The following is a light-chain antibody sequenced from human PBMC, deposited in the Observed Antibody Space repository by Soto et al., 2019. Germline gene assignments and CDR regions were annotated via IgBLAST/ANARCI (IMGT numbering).Light chain of an antibody. CDR1: SSNIGFNY. V-gene: IGLV1-47*01. J-gene: IGLJ3*02. Sequence: QSVLTQPPSASGTPGHRVTISCSGSSSNIGFNYVYWYQQLPGTAPKLLIYRNNQRPSGVPDRFSGSKSGTSASLAISGLRSEDEADYYCAAWDDSLNAWVFGGGTKLTVL. CDR2: RNN. CDR3: AAWDDSLNAWV.